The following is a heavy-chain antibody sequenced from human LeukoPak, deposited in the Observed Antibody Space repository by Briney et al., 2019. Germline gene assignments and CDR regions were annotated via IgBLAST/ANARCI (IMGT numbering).Heavy chain of an antibody. Sequence: GGSLRLSCAASGFTFSSYEMNWVRQAPGKGLEWVSYISSSGSTIYYADSVKGRFTISKDNAKNSLYLQMNSLRAEDTAVYYCARDLGGGTFDYWGQGTLVTVSS. CDR2: ISSSGSTI. CDR3: ARDLGGGTFDY. J-gene: IGHJ4*02. D-gene: IGHD1-26*01. V-gene: IGHV3-48*03. CDR1: GFTFSSYE.